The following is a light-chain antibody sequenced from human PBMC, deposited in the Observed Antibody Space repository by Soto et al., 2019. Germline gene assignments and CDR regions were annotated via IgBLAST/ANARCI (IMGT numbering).Light chain of an antibody. CDR2: GDS. Sequence: QSVLTQPPSVSGAPGQRVTISCTGSSSNIGAGYDVNWYQPLPGTAPKLLIFGDSNRPSGVPDRFSGSKSGTSASLAITGLEAADEADYYCQSSDSRLSGSDVFGTGTKLTVL. J-gene: IGLJ1*01. CDR3: QSSDSRLSGSDV. V-gene: IGLV1-40*01. CDR1: SSNIGAGYD.